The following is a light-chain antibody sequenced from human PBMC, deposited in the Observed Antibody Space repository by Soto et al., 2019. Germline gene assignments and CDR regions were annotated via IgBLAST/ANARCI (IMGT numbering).Light chain of an antibody. J-gene: IGKJ1*01. V-gene: IGKV3-15*01. Sequence: EIVMTQSPATLSVSPGERATLSCRASQSVSSNLAWYQHKPGQAPRLLSYGASTRATGIPARFSGSGSGTEFTLTISSLQSEEFAVYYCQQYNNWPQTFGQGTKLDIK. CDR1: QSVSSN. CDR2: GAS. CDR3: QQYNNWPQT.